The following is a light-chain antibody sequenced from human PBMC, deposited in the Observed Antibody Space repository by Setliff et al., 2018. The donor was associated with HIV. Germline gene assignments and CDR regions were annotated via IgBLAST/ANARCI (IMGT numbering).Light chain of an antibody. CDR1: SGSVSTSNY. CDR3: LLYLSSGIYV. CDR2: STN. V-gene: IGLV8-61*01. J-gene: IGLJ1*01. Sequence: QTVVTQEPAFSVSPGGTVTLTCGLTSGSVSTSNYPSWYQQTPGQAPRTLIYSTNIRSSGVPDHFSGSIVGNKAALTIAGAQADDESDYFCLLYLSSGIYVFGTGTKVTVL.